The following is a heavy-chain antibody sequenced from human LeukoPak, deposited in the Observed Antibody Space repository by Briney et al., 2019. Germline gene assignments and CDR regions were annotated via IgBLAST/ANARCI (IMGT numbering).Heavy chain of an antibody. J-gene: IGHJ4*02. CDR1: GFTFSSYA. Sequence: GSLRLSCAASGFTFSSYAMSWVRQAPGKGLECVSSISGSDGSTYYADSVKGRFTISRDNSKNTLYLQMNSLRAEDTAVYYCVKDSSSWYYDSSGYYDYWGQGTLVTVSS. CDR2: ISGSDGST. V-gene: IGHV3-23*01. D-gene: IGHD3-22*01. CDR3: VKDSSSWYYDSSGYYDY.